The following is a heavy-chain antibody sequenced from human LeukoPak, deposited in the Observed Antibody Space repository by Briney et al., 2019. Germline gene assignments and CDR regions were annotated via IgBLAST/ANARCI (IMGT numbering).Heavy chain of an antibody. J-gene: IGHJ4*02. CDR1: GLSLTTNGVG. CDR3: AHLYFYNSGGYSRAFDY. V-gene: IGHV2-5*02. CDR2: IYWDDEK. D-gene: IGHD3-22*01. Sequence: ESGPTLVNPTQTLTLTCTVSGLSLTTNGVGVGWIRQPPGKALEGLALIYWDDEKRYSPSLRTRLTITKDTSKRQVVLTLTNMDPVDTATYYCAHLYFYNSGGYSRAFDYWGQGTLVTVSS.